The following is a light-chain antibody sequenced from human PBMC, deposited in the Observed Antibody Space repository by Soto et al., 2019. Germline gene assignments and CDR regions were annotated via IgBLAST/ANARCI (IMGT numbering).Light chain of an antibody. CDR2: TAS. V-gene: IGKV1-16*02. CDR3: QQYHSYPIT. J-gene: IGKJ5*01. Sequence: DIQMTQSPSSLSASVGDRVTITCRASQDITNYLAWLQQKPGKAPKSLIYTASSLQSGVPSKFSGSGSGTDFTLTNSSLQPEDFATYYCQQYHSYPITFGQGTRLEIK. CDR1: QDITNY.